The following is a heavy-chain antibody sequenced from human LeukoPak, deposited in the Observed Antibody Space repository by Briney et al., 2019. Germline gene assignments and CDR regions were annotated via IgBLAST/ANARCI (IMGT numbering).Heavy chain of an antibody. D-gene: IGHD2-8*02. V-gene: IGHV3-53*01. CDR3: ATYRQVLLPFES. Sequence: GGSLRLSCAASEFSVGSNYMIWVRRAPGKGLEWVSLIYSGGSTYYADSVKGRFTISRDNSKSTLSLQMNSLRVEDTAIYYCATYRQVLLPFESWGQGTLVTVSS. CDR1: EFSVGSNY. J-gene: IGHJ4*02. CDR2: IYSGGST.